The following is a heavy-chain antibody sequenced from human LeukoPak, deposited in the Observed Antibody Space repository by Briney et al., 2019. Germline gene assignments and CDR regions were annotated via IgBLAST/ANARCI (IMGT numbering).Heavy chain of an antibody. Sequence: PSETLSLTCTVSGGSINSPNSYWGWLRQPPGKGLEWIGSIFHDGTTYYSPSLKSRVTVSVDTSLNQFSLSLMSMTAADTAVYYCARRVVAGTTVDFWGQGNLVTVSS. CDR2: IFHDGTT. V-gene: IGHV4-39*01. CDR3: ARRVVAGTTVDF. D-gene: IGHD1-1*01. CDR1: GGSINSPNSY. J-gene: IGHJ4*02.